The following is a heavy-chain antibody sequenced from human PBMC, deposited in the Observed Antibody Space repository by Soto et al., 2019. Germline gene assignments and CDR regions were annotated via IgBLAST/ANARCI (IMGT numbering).Heavy chain of an antibody. V-gene: IGHV4-4*02. CDR2: MSHIGSV. J-gene: IGHJ4*02. D-gene: IGHD6-19*01. Sequence: QVLLQESGPGLVQHSGTLSLSCVVSGVSIGSNYYWGWVRQPPGKGLEWLGDMSHIGSVNYNPSLKSRVTISMDKSQNQFSLKLDSMTAADTAVYYCARSLGWYAVDYWGQGTLVIVSS. CDR3: ARSLGWYAVDY. CDR1: GVSIGSNYY.